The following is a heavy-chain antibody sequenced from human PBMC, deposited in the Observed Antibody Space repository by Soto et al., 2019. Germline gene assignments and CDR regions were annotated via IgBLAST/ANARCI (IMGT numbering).Heavy chain of an antibody. J-gene: IGHJ6*02. CDR2: MNPNSGNT. CDR3: ARGGTGYYDFWSGYYFPRYYYYGMDV. D-gene: IGHD3-3*01. V-gene: IGHV1-8*01. CDR1: GYTFTSYD. Sequence: ASVKVSCKASGYTFTSYDINWVRQATGQGLEWMGWMNPNSGNTGYAQKFQGRVTMTRNTSISTAYMELSSLRSEDTAVYYCARGGTGYYDFWSGYYFPRYYYYGMDVWGQGTTGTVSS.